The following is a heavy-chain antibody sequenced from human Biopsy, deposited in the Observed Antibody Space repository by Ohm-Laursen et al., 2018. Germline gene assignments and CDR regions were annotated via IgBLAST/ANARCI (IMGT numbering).Heavy chain of an antibody. D-gene: IGHD3-22*01. V-gene: IGHV4-31*03. Sequence: TLSLTCSVSGGSIGSGGYYWSWVRQYPGKGLEWIGYIPSSGSTFYKASLESRLTISVDTSKNQFSLKMTSVTAADTAVYYCARDVYYYDSNAWDYSDFWGQGTLVTVSA. J-gene: IGHJ4*02. CDR3: ARDVYYYDSNAWDYSDF. CDR2: IPSSGST. CDR1: GGSIGSGGYY.